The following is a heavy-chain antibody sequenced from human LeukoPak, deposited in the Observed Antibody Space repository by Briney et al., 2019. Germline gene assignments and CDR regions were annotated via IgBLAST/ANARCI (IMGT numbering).Heavy chain of an antibody. CDR3: AKGPYYDILTGYPPMDV. J-gene: IGHJ6*02. CDR2: ILYDGSNK. D-gene: IGHD3-9*01. CDR1: GFTFSSYG. Sequence: GGSLRLSCAASGFTFSSYGMHWVRQAPGKGLEWVAVILYDGSNKYYADSVKGRFTISRDNSKNTLYLQMNSLRAEDTAVYYCAKGPYYDILTGYPPMDVWGQGTTVTVSS. V-gene: IGHV3-30*18.